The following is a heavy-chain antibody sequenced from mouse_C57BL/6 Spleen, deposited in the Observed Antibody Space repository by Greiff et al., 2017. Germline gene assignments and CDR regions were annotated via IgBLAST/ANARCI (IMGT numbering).Heavy chain of an antibody. V-gene: IGHV3-6*01. J-gene: IGHJ2*01. CDR1: GYSITSGYY. D-gene: IGHD1-1*01. CDR3: ARDYYGSY. Sequence: EVKLMESGPGLVKPSQSLSLTCSVTGYSITSGYYWNWIRQFPGNKLEWMGYISYDGSNNYNPSLKNRISITRDTSKNQFFLKLNSVTTEDTATYYCARDYYGSYWGQGTTLTVSS. CDR2: ISYDGSN.